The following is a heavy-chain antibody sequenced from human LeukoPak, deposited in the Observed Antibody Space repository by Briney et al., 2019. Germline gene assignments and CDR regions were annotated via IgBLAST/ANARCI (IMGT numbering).Heavy chain of an antibody. V-gene: IGHV4-59*01. J-gene: IGHJ6*02. CDR3: AGVKVRPEVYYYYGMDV. CDR1: GGSISGYY. CDR2: ISYSGST. Sequence: SETLSLTCTVSGGSISGYYWSWIRQPPGKGLEWIAYISYSGSTNYNPSLKSRVAISVDTSKNQFSLKLNSVTAADTAVYYCAGVKVRPEVYYYYGMDVWGQGTTVTVSS.